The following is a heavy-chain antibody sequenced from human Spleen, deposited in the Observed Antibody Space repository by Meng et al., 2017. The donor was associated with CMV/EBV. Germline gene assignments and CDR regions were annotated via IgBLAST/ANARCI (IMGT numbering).Heavy chain of an antibody. J-gene: IGHJ5*02. Sequence: ASVKVSCKASGGSFSISWVRQAPGQGLEWMGWISAYNGNTNYAQKLQGRVTMTTDTSTSTAYMELRSLRSDDTAVYYCARDPPTFPWGQGTLVTVSS. CDR3: ARDPPTFP. V-gene: IGHV1-18*01. CDR1: GGSFS. D-gene: IGHD3-16*01. CDR2: ISAYNGNT.